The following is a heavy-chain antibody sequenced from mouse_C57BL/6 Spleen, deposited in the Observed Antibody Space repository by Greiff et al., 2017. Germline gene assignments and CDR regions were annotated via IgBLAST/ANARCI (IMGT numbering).Heavy chain of an antibody. D-gene: IGHD1-1*01. CDR2: IDPSDGDT. Sequence: VQLQQPGAGLVKPGASVKLSCKASGYTFTSYWMWWVKQRHGQSLERNGEIDPSDGDTNYNQKFKDNATLTVDTSSSTAYMQISSLTSEDSAVYYCARGVTTVVNFDYWGQGTTLTVSS. CDR3: ARGVTTVVNFDY. J-gene: IGHJ2*01. V-gene: IGHV1-50*01. CDR1: GYTFTSYW.